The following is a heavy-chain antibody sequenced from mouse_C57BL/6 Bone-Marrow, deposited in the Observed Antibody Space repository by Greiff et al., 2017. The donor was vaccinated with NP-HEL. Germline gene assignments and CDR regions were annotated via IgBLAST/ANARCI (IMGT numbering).Heavy chain of an antibody. CDR2: IYPGSGST. D-gene: IGHD1-1*01. J-gene: IGHJ2*01. CDR3: ARSLYYYGKDY. CDR1: GYTFTSYW. Sequence: QVQLQQPGAELVQPGASVKMSCKASGYTFTSYWITWVKQRPGQGLEWIGDIYPGSGSTNYNEKFKSKATLTVDTSSSTAYMQLSSLTSEDSAVYYCARSLYYYGKDYWGQGTTLTVSS. V-gene: IGHV1-55*01.